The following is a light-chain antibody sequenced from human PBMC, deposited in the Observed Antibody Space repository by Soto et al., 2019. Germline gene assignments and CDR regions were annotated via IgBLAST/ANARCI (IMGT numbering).Light chain of an antibody. CDR1: RYIRTA. Sequence: IQMTQSPSSLSASVGDRVTITCRASRYIRTALSWYQHRPGQATKVLICVASSLQSGVPSRFSGSGYGTDFTLTISSLQPEDFATYYCLQDYHYPWTFGQGTKVEIK. J-gene: IGKJ1*01. CDR2: VAS. CDR3: LQDYHYPWT. V-gene: IGKV1-6*01.